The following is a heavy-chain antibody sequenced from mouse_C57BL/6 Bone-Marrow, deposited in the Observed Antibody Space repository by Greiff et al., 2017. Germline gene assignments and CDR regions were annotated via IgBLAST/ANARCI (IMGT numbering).Heavy chain of an antibody. CDR1: GFTFNTSA. Sequence: EAGGGLVQPKGSLKLSCAASGFTFNTSAMHWVRQAPGKGLEWVARLRSKSSKYATYYADSVKDRFTISRDDSQSMRYLQMNNLTTEDTAMYYCVRGKDPKYFDYWGQGTTLTVSS. J-gene: IGHJ2*01. CDR2: LRSKSSKYAT. CDR3: VRGKDPKYFDY. V-gene: IGHV10-3*01.